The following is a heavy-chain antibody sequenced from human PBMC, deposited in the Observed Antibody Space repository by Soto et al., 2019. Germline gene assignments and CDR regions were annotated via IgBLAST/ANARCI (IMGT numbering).Heavy chain of an antibody. J-gene: IGHJ3*02. CDR1: GYTFTSYD. V-gene: IGHV1-8*01. Sequence: ASVKVSCKASGYTFTSYDINWVRQATGQGLEWMGWMNPNSGNTGYAQKFQGRVTITRNTSISTAYMELSSLRSEDTAVYYCARLYEYYYDSSGYYPDAFDIWGQGTMVTVSS. CDR3: ARLYEYYYDSSGYYPDAFDI. D-gene: IGHD3-22*01. CDR2: MNPNSGNT.